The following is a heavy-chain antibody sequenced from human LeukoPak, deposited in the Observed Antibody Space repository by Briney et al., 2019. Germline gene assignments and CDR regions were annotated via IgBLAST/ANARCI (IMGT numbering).Heavy chain of an antibody. V-gene: IGHV1-69*04. CDR1: GGTFSSYA. CDR3: ARPKTKARHYYGMDV. J-gene: IGHJ6*02. CDR2: IIPIFGIA. D-gene: IGHD6-6*01. Sequence: GSSVKVSCKASGGTFSSYAISWVRQAPGQGLEWMGRIIPIFGIANCAQKFQGRVTITADKSTSTAYMELSSLRSEDTAVYYCARPKTKARHYYGMDVWGQGTTVTVSS.